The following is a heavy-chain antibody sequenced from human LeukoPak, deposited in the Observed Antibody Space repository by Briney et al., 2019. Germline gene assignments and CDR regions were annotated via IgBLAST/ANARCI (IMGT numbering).Heavy chain of an antibody. CDR3: ARDGRDGYIDY. Sequence: GGSLRLSRAPSGFTPSRFWMSTGRQAPGPGLEGVANTNEDGSKTYYVATVKGRFPISRDNAKNSLYLQMNSLRAEDTAVYYCARDGRDGYIDYWGQGTLVTVSS. CDR2: TNEDGSKT. J-gene: IGHJ4*02. V-gene: IGHV3-7*01. CDR1: GFTPSRFW. D-gene: IGHD5-24*01.